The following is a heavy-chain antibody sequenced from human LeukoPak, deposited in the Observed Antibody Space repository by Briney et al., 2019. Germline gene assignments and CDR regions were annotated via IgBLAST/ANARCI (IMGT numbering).Heavy chain of an antibody. J-gene: IGHJ6*03. CDR1: GYTFTGYY. CDR3: ASYSSSWHGVYYYYMDV. V-gene: IGHV1-2*02. D-gene: IGHD6-13*01. CDR2: INPNSGGT. Sequence: GASVKVSCKASGYTFTGYYMHWVRQAPGQGLEWMGWINPNSGGTNYAQKFQDRVTMTRDTSISTAYMELSRLRSDDTAVYYCASYSSSWHGVYYYYMDVWGKGTTVTVSS.